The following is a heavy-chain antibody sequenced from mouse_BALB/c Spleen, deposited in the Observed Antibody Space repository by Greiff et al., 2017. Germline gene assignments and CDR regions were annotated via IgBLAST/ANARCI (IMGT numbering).Heavy chain of an antibody. V-gene: IGHV3-5*02. D-gene: IGHD2-3*01. J-gene: IGHJ4*01. CDR1: GISITTGNYR. CDR2: IYYSGTI. CDR3: ARDRWFYAMDY. Sequence: VQLQQSGPGLVKPSQTVSLTCTVTGISITTGNYRWSWIRQFPGNKLEWIGYIYYSGTITYNPSLTSRTTITRDTSKNQFFLEMNSLTAEDTATDYCARDRWFYAMDYWGQGTSVTVSS.